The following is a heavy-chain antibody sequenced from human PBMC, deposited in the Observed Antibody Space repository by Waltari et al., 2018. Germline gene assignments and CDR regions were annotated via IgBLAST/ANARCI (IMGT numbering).Heavy chain of an antibody. J-gene: IGHJ4*02. CDR3: ARGWLMGGFTDIYLDN. V-gene: IGHV3-74*01. CDR2: SEGNGGDR. Sequence: EVHLVESGGDLVQPGGSLRLSCAASGFTFSRYWMYWVRQVPGEGPVHGSRSEGNGGDRNYGDSVKGRCTISRDNAQNTVNLQMNSLTAEDTAVYCCARGWLMGGFTDIYLDNWGQGTLVTVSS. D-gene: IGHD5-12*01. CDR1: GFTFSRYW.